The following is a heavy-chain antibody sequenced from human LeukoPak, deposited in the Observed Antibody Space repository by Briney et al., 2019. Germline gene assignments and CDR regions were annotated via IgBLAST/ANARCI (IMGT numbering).Heavy chain of an antibody. CDR1: GYTFTGYY. CDR2: INPNSGST. J-gene: IGHJ5*02. Sequence: GASVKVSCKASGYTFTGYYMHWVRQAPGQGLEWMGWINPNSGSTNYAQKFQGRVTMTRGTSISTAYMELSRLRSDDTAVYYCARDMVRGVIITANWLDPWGQGTLVTVSS. D-gene: IGHD3-10*01. CDR3: ARDMVRGVIITANWLDP. V-gene: IGHV1-2*02.